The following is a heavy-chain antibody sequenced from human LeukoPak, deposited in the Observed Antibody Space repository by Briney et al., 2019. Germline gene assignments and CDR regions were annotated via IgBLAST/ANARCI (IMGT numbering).Heavy chain of an antibody. CDR1: GGSVSSGSYY. Sequence: SETLSLTCTVSGGSVSSGSYYWSWIRQPPGKGLEWIGYIYHSGSTYYNPSLKSRVTISVDRSKNQFSLKLSSVTAADTAVYYCARVAAWSGYYQLDYWGQGTLVTVSS. D-gene: IGHD3-3*01. CDR3: ARVAAWSGYYQLDY. V-gene: IGHV4-30-2*01. CDR2: IYHSGST. J-gene: IGHJ4*02.